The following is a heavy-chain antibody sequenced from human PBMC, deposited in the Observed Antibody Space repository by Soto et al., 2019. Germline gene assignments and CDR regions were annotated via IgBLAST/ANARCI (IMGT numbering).Heavy chain of an antibody. D-gene: IGHD3-10*01. V-gene: IGHV1-18*03. CDR2: ISTYKSKT. CDR3: AREMVRGVGSDY. J-gene: IGHJ4*02. CDR1: GYTFTSYG. Sequence: ASVKVSCKASGYTFTSYGISWVRQAPGQGLEWKGWISTYKSKTKYAQKLQGRVNMTTDTTTSTANMEQRRLRSDDMAVFYCAREMVRGVGSDYWGQGTLVTVSS.